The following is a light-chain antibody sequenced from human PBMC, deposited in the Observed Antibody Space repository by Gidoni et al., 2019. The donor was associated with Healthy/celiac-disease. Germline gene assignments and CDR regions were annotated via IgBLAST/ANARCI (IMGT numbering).Light chain of an antibody. CDR2: SNN. V-gene: IGLV1-44*01. J-gene: IGLJ3*02. CDR1: TSNIGSNT. CDR3: ATWDDSLNSWV. Sequence: QSVLTQPPSASGTPRQRVTISCSGSTSNIGSNTVTWYQQLPGTAPKLLIYSNNQRPSGVPDRFSGSKSGTSASLAISGLQSEDEADYYCATWDDSLNSWVFGGGTKLTVL.